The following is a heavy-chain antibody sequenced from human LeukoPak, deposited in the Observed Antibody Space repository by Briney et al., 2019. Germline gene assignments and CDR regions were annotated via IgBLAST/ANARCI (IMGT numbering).Heavy chain of an antibody. CDR2: ISAYNGNT. V-gene: IGHV1-18*01. D-gene: IGHD5-12*01. J-gene: IGHJ3*02. Sequence: ASVKVSCKASGYTFTSYGISWVRQAPGQGLEWMGWISAYNGNTNYAQKLQGRVTMTTDTSTSTAYMELRSLRSDDTAVYYCARGLQENLAWLQAFSAFDIWGQGTMVAVSS. CDR1: GYTFTSYG. CDR3: ARGLQENLAWLQAFSAFDI.